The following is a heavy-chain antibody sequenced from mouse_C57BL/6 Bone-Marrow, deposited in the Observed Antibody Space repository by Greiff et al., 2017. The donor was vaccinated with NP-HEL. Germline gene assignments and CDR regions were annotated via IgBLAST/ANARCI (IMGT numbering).Heavy chain of an antibody. V-gene: IGHV14-4*01. J-gene: IGHJ2*01. D-gene: IGHD2-5*01. Sequence: EVKLVESGAELVRPGASVKLSCTASGFNIKDDYMHWVKQRPEQGLEWIGWIDPENGDTEYASKFQGKATITADTSSNTAYLQLSSLTSEDTAVYYCTTYSRNYWGQGTTLTVSS. CDR2: IDPENGDT. CDR3: TTYSRNY. CDR1: GFNIKDDY.